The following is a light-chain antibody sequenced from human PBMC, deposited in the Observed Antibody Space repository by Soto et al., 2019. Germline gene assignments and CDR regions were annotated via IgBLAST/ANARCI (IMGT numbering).Light chain of an antibody. Sequence: EIVLTQSPGTLSLSPGERATLSCRASQSVSSSYLAWYQQKPGQAPRLLIYGASSRATGIPDRFSGSGSGTDFTLTISRLEPEDLAVYYCQQYCSPPLTFGQGTKVEIK. CDR2: GAS. CDR1: QSVSSSY. J-gene: IGKJ1*01. CDR3: QQYCSPPLT. V-gene: IGKV3-20*01.